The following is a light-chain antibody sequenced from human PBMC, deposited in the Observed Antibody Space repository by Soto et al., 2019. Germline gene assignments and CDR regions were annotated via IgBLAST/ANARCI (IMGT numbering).Light chain of an antibody. CDR2: EVS. CDR3: SSYAGSDNYV. CDR1: GSDVGGYNS. V-gene: IGLV2-8*01. J-gene: IGLJ1*01. Sequence: QSALTQPPSASGSPGQSVTISCTGTGSDVGGYNSVSWYQHLPGKAPKLMIYEVSKRPSGVPDRFSGSKSANTASLTVSRLQAEDEADYYCSSYAGSDNYVFGTGTKVTVL.